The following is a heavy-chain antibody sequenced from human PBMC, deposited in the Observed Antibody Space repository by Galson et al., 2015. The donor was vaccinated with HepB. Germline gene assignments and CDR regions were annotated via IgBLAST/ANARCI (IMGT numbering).Heavy chain of an antibody. Sequence: SVKVSCKASGGTFSRYTISWVRQAPGQGLEWMGWISAYNGNTNYAQKLQGRVTMTTDTSTSTAYMELRSLRSDDTAVYYCARDGLIVGVPAAIAYYYYYGMDVWGQGTTVTVSS. J-gene: IGHJ6*02. CDR3: ARDGLIVGVPAAIAYYYYYGMDV. CDR1: GGTFSRYT. V-gene: IGHV1-18*01. D-gene: IGHD2-2*01. CDR2: ISAYNGNT.